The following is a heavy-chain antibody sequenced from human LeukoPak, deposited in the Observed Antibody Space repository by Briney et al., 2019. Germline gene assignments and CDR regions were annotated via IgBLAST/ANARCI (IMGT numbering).Heavy chain of an antibody. CDR3: ARDDYGDYGWFDP. D-gene: IGHD4-17*01. J-gene: IGHJ5*02. CDR1: GGTFSSYA. Sequence: SMKVSCKASGGTFSSYAIRWVRQAPGQGLEWMGGIIPIFGTANYAQKFQGRVTITADESTSTAYMELSSLRSEDTAVYYCARDDYGDYGWFDPWGQGTLVTVSS. CDR2: IIPIFGTA. V-gene: IGHV1-69*01.